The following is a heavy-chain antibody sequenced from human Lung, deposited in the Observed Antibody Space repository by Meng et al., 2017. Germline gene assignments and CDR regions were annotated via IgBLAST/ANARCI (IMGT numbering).Heavy chain of an antibody. V-gene: IGHV4-34*01. D-gene: IGHD4-11*01. CDR1: GGSFSDSY. J-gene: IGHJ4*02. CDR2: INHSGST. Sequence: HVQLQQSRPGLFTPSETLSLPCFVSGGSFSDSYWSWIRQPPGKGLEWIGEINHSGSTNYNPSLESRATISVDTSQNNLSLKLSSVTAADSAVYYCARGPTTMAHDFDYWGQGTLVTVSS. CDR3: ARGPTTMAHDFDY.